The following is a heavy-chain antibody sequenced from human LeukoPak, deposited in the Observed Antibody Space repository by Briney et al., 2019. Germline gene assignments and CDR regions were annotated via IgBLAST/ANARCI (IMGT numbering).Heavy chain of an antibody. CDR3: ARLSDIVVTPFYFDY. CDR2: IYPGDSDT. J-gene: IGHJ4*02. CDR1: GYSFTSYW. D-gene: IGHD2-2*01. Sequence: GESLKISCQGSGYSFTSYWIGWVRQMPGKGLEWMGIIYPGDSDTRYSPSFQGQVTISADKSISTAYLQWSSLKASDTAMYYCARLSDIVVTPFYFDYWGQGTLVTVSS. V-gene: IGHV5-51*01.